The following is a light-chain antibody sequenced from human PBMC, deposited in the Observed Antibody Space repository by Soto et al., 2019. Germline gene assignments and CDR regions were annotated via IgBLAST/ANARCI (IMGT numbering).Light chain of an antibody. J-gene: IGKJ4*01. V-gene: IGKV3-11*01. CDR1: QSVSSY. CDR3: QQRSNWPPT. CDR2: DAS. Sequence: EIVLTQSPATLSLSPGERATLSCRASQSVSSYLAWYQQKPGQAPRLLIYDASNRATGIPARFSGSGSGTDLTLTISSRGPEDFAVYYCQQRSNWPPTFGGGTKVEIK.